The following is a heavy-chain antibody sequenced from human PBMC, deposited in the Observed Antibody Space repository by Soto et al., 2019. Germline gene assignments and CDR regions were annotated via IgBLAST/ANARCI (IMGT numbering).Heavy chain of an antibody. Sequence: ASVKGLLQGFWLHLYQLWYQLGATGPGQGLEWMGWISAYNGNTNYAQKLQGRVTMTTDTSTSTAYMELRSLRSDDTAVYYCASQSPWGSYRSPLSYWGQGTLVTVSS. J-gene: IGHJ4*02. CDR1: LHLYQLW. D-gene: IGHD3-16*02. V-gene: IGHV1-18*01. CDR2: ISAYNGNT. CDR3: ASQSPWGSYRSPLSY.